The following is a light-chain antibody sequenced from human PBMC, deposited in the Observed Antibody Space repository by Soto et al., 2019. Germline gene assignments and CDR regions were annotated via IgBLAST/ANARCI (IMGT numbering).Light chain of an antibody. Sequence: QSVLTQPPSASGTPGQRVTISCSGSSSNIGSNTVNWYQQLPGTAPKLLIYSNNQRPSGVPDRFSGSKSGTSASLAISGLQSEDEAAYYCAAWDDSLNGRGVFGGGTKLTVL. V-gene: IGLV1-44*01. CDR3: AAWDDSLNGRGV. J-gene: IGLJ2*01. CDR2: SNN. CDR1: SSNIGSNT.